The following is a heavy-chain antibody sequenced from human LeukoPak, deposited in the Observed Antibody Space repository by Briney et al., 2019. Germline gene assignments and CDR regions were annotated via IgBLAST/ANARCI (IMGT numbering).Heavy chain of an antibody. J-gene: IGHJ4*02. CDR2: ISSSSSYI. CDR3: ARGDGGAAGYDY. V-gene: IGHV3-21*01. D-gene: IGHD1-26*01. CDR1: GFTFSSYS. Sequence: PGGSLRLSCAASGFTFSSYSMNWVRQAPGKGLEWVSSISSSSSYIYYADSVKGRFTISRDNAKNSLYQQINSLRAEDTAVYYCARGDGGAAGYDYWGQGTLVTVSS.